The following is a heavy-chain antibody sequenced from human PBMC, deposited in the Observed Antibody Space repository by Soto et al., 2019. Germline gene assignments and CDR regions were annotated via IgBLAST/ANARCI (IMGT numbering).Heavy chain of an antibody. Sequence: PGGSLRLSCAASGFTFSSYGMHWVRQAPGKGLEWVAVISYDGSNKYYADSVKGRFTISRDNSKNTLYLQMNSLRAEDTAVYYCAKVFPIAYCGGDCYSGTNLFDPWGQGTLVTVSS. V-gene: IGHV3-30*18. CDR2: ISYDGSNK. J-gene: IGHJ5*02. CDR1: GFTFSSYG. D-gene: IGHD2-21*02. CDR3: AKVFPIAYCGGDCYSGTNLFDP.